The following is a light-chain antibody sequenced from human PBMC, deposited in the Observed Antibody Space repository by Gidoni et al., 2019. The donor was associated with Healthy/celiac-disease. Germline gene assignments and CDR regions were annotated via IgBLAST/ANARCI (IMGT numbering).Light chain of an antibody. CDR3: QQYNNWPPLDT. CDR1: QSVSSN. J-gene: IGKJ4*01. V-gene: IGKV3-15*01. CDR2: GAS. Sequence: EIVMTQSPATLSVSPGERATLSCRASQSVSSNLAWYQQKPGQAPRLLIYGASTRATGSPARFRGSGSGTEFTLTISSLQSEDFAVYYCQQYNNWPPLDTFGGGTKVEIK.